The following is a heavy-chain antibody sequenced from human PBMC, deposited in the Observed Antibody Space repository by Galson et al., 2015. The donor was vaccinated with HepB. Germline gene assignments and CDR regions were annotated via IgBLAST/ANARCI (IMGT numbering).Heavy chain of an antibody. V-gene: IGHV3-23*01. CDR1: GFTFSSYA. CDR2: ISGSGGST. CDR3: AKETLRDFDWLDRRNNWFDP. J-gene: IGHJ5*02. Sequence: SLRLSCAASGFTFSSYAMSWVRQAPGKGLEWVSAISGSGGSTYYADSVKGRFTISRDNSKNTLYLQMNSLRAEDTAVYYCAKETLRDFDWLDRRNNWFDPWGQGTLVTVSS. D-gene: IGHD3-9*01.